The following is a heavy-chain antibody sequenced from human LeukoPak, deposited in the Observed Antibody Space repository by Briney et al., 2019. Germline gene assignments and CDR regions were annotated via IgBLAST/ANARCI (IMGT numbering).Heavy chain of an antibody. CDR1: GFTFSSYG. Sequence: PGGSLRLSCAASGFTFSSYGMHWVRQAPGKGLEWVAVISYDGSNKYSADSVKGRFTISRDNSKTTLYLQMNSLRAEDTAVYYCAKGWQWLSSFWGQGTLVTVSS. CDR3: AKGWQWLSSF. J-gene: IGHJ4*02. V-gene: IGHV3-30*18. D-gene: IGHD6-19*01. CDR2: ISYDGSNK.